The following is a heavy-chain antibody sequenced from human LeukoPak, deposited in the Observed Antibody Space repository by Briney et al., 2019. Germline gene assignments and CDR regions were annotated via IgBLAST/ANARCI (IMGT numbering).Heavy chain of an antibody. Sequence: GGSLRLSCTASGFAFSNYAMSWVRQAPGKGLEWAAVILYDGSNKYYADSVKGRFTISRDNSKNTLYLQMNSLRAEDTAVYYCAKDHEPYCGGDCFNGDYWGQGTLVTVSS. J-gene: IGHJ4*02. CDR3: AKDHEPYCGGDCFNGDY. D-gene: IGHD2-21*02. V-gene: IGHV3-30*18. CDR2: ILYDGSNK. CDR1: GFAFSNYA.